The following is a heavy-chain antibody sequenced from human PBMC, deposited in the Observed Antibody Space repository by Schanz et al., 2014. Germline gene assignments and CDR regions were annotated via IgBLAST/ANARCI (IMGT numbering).Heavy chain of an antibody. CDR1: GFNFGDYY. D-gene: IGHD2-15*01. Sequence: DVQLVESGGGLVQSGGSLRLSCAASGFNFGDYYMTWVRQAPGKGLESVAKINPDGSGKYYVVSVEGRFTISRDNAKNSLYLQMNSLRAEDAAVYYCARVELSVYYYAMDVWGQGTTVTVSS. CDR2: INPDGSGK. CDR3: ARVELSVYYYAMDV. J-gene: IGHJ6*02. V-gene: IGHV3-7*01.